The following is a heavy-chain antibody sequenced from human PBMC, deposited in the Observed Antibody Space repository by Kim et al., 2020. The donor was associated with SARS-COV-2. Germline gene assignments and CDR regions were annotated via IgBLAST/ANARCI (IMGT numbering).Heavy chain of an antibody. D-gene: IGHD2-21*02. J-gene: IGHJ3*02. CDR1: GFTFSDHY. CDR3: ARGGWALSSVVVTAMEHVPNDAFDI. CDR2: TRNKANSYTT. Sequence: GGSLRLSCAASGFTFSDHYMDWVRQAPGKGLEWVGRTRNKANSYTTEYAASVKGRFTISRDDSKNSLYLQMNSLKTEDTAVYYCARGGWALSSVVVTAMEHVPNDAFDIWGQGRMVTVSS. V-gene: IGHV3-72*01.